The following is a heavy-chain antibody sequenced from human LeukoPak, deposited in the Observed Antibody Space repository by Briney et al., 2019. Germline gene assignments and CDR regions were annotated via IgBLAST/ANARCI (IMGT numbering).Heavy chain of an antibody. V-gene: IGHV3-23*01. J-gene: IGHJ4*02. Sequence: PGGSLRLSCAATGFTFSNFAMHWVRQAPGKGLEWVSTISNSDGKTYYADSVKGRFTISRDISKNTLHLQMSSLTAEDTATYYCAQATGTLRYWGQGTLVTLSS. D-gene: IGHD1-1*01. CDR2: ISNSDGKT. CDR1: GFTFSNFA. CDR3: AQATGTLRY.